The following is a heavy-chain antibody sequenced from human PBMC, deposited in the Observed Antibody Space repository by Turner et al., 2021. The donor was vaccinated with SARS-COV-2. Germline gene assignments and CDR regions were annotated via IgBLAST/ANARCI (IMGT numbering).Heavy chain of an antibody. V-gene: IGHV3-21*01. J-gene: IGHJ6*02. CDR2: ISSTSSYI. Sequence: EVQLVESGGGLVKPGGSLRHTCAASGFTFSSYSMNWVRQAPGKGLEVVSSISSTSSYIYYADSVKGRFTISRDNAKNSLYLQMNSLRAEDTAVYYCAREDDFWSGYHHYGMDVWGQGTTVTVSS. CDR3: AREDDFWSGYHHYGMDV. CDR1: GFTFSSYS. D-gene: IGHD3-3*01.